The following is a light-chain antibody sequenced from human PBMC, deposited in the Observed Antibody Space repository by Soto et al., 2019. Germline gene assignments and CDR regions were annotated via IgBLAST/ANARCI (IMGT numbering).Light chain of an antibody. CDR1: HSIGNH. V-gene: IGKV1-39*01. Sequence: DIHMTQSPSSVSASVGDRVTITCRASHSIGNHLNWYQQKPGKAPKFLIYSASSLQSGVPSRFSGSRSGTDFTLTVDSLQPEDFATYYCQQSYNSPVTFGQGTRLEIK. CDR2: SAS. J-gene: IGKJ5*01. CDR3: QQSYNSPVT.